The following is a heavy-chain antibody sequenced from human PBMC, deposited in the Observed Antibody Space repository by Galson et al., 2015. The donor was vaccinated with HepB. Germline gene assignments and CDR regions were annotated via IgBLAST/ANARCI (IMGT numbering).Heavy chain of an antibody. CDR3: ARDYIVVVPADYYYYGMDV. D-gene: IGHD2-2*01. Sequence: SVKVSCKASGYTFTGYYMHWVRQAPGQGLEWMGWINPNSGGTNYAQKFQGRVTMTRDTSISTAYMELSRLRSDDTAVYYCARDYIVVVPADYYYYGMDVWGQGTTVTVSS. J-gene: IGHJ6*02. CDR1: GYTFTGYY. V-gene: IGHV1-2*02. CDR2: INPNSGGT.